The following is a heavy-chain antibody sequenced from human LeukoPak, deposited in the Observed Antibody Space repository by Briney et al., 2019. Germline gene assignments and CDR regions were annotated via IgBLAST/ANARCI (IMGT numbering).Heavy chain of an antibody. J-gene: IGHJ4*02. CDR1: GFTFSSYA. D-gene: IGHD5-18*01. V-gene: IGHV3-30*04. CDR3: ARVPYSYGYVNY. Sequence: PGGSLRLSCAASGFTFSSYAMHWVRQAPGKGLEWVAVISYDGSNKYYADSVKGRFTISRDNSKNTLYLQMNSLRAEDTAVYYCARVPYSYGYVNYWGQGTLVTVSS. CDR2: ISYDGSNK.